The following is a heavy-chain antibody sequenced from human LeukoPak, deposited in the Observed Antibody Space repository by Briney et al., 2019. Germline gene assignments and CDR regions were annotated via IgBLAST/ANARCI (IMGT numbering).Heavy chain of an antibody. CDR2: ISPYNENR. V-gene: IGHV1-18*01. CDR3: ARDVRRSFDY. Sequence: ASVKVSCKASGYTFIRNGISWVRQAPGQGLEWMGWISPYNENRKYLQKLQGRVTLSTDTSTSTAYMELRSLRSDDTAVYYCARDVRRSFDYWGQGTLVTVSS. CDR1: GYTFIRNG. D-gene: IGHD3-16*01. J-gene: IGHJ4*02.